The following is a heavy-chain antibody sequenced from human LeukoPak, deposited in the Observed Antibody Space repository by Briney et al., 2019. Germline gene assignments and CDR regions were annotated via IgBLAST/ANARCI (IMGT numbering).Heavy chain of an antibody. CDR3: ARNASDSGTSYFDY. J-gene: IGHJ4*02. Sequence: PSETLSLTCTVSGGSISSSNNYWGWIRQPPGKGLEWIGSIYYSGSTSYNPSLKSRVTISVDTSKNQFSLKLDSVTAADTAVYYCARNASDSGTSYFDYWGQGTLVTVSS. D-gene: IGHD1-26*01. CDR2: IYYSGST. CDR1: GGSISSSNNY. V-gene: IGHV4-39*01.